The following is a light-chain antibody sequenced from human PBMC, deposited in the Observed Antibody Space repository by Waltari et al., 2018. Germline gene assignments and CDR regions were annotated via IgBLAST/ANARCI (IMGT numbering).Light chain of an antibody. J-gene: IGKJ1*01. CDR1: QSVRSSY. CDR3: QEYGSSLTWT. CDR2: SAS. Sequence: EIVLTQSPGTLSLSPGERATLSCRASQSVRSSYLAWYQQKSGQPPRLLIYSASSRATGIPDRFIGSGSGTDFTLTISRLDPEDFAVYYCQEYGSSLTWTFGQGTKVEIK. V-gene: IGKV3-20*01.